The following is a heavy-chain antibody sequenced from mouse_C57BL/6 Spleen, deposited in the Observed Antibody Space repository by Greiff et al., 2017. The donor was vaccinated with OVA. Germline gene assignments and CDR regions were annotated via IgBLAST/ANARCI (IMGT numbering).Heavy chain of an antibody. CDR1: GYAFSSYW. D-gene: IGHD1-1*01. Sequence: VQLQQSGAELVKPGASVKISCKASGYAFSSYWMNWVKQRPGKGLEWIGQIYPGDGDTNYNGKFKSKATLTADKSSSTAYMQLSSLTSEDSAVYFFAREMTTVVVDYFDYWGQGTTLTASS. CDR3: AREMTTVVVDYFDY. CDR2: IYPGDGDT. J-gene: IGHJ2*01. V-gene: IGHV1-80*01.